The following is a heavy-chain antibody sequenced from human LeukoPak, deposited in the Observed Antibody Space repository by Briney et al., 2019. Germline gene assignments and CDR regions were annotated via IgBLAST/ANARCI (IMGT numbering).Heavy chain of an antibody. V-gene: IGHV4-38-2*02. CDR2: IYHSGST. J-gene: IGHJ6*03. Sequence: SETLSLTCTVSGYSISSGYYWGWIRQPPGKGLEWIGSIYHSGSTYYNPSLKSRVTISVDTSKNQFSLKLSSVTAADTAVYYCARRSNPRYFDWLFHQGVTGASMDVWGKGTTVTISS. CDR1: GYSISSGYY. D-gene: IGHD3-9*01. CDR3: ARRSNPRYFDWLFHQGVTGASMDV.